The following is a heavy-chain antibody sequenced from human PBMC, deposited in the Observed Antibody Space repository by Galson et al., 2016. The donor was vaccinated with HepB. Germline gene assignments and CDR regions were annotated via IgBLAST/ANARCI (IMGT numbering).Heavy chain of an antibody. CDR1: GFTFISYG. J-gene: IGHJ4*02. Sequence: SLRLSCAVSGFTFISYGMHWVRQAPGKGLEWVAVISYDGRNQHYADSVKGRFTISRDNSKNTLYLQMNSLRAEDTAVYYCASSQRVGDPNCSSISCYIDYWGQGTLVTVSS. CDR2: ISYDGRNQ. V-gene: IGHV3-30*03. D-gene: IGHD2-2*02. CDR3: ASSQRVGDPNCSSISCYIDY.